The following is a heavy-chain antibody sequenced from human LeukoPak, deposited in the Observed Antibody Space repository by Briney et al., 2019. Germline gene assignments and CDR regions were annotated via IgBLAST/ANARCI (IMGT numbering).Heavy chain of an antibody. CDR3: ARGSYDFWSGYYFDP. V-gene: IGHV4-34*01. CDR1: GGSFSGYY. Sequence: SETLSLTCAVYGGSFSGYYWNWIRQPPGNGLEWVGETNHSGSTNYNPSLKSRATISVDTSKNQFSLKLSSVTAADTAVYYCARGSYDFWSGYYFDPWGQGTLVTVSS. CDR2: TNHSGST. J-gene: IGHJ5*02. D-gene: IGHD3-3*01.